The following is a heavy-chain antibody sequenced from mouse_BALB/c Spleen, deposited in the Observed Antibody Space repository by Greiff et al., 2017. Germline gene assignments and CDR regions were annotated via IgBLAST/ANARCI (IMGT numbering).Heavy chain of an antibody. CDR2: INPGSGGT. D-gene: IGHD3-1*01. V-gene: IGHV1-54*01. J-gene: IGHJ4*01. CDR3: ASGAARATYVYAMDY. Sequence: QVQLKESGAELVRPGTSVKVSCKASGYAFTNYLIEWVKQRPGQGLEWIGVINPGSGGTNYNEKFKGKATLTADNSSSTAYMQLSSLTSDDSAVYFGASGAARATYVYAMDYWGQGTSVTVSS. CDR1: GYAFTNYL.